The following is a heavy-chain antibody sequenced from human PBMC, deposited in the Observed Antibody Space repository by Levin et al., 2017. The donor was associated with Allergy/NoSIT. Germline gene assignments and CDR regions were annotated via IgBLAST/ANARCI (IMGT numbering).Heavy chain of an antibody. J-gene: IGHJ5*02. CDR2: ISGNGGTT. Sequence: GGSLRLSCAASGFTFSHFPMSWVRQAPGKGLEWVSLISGNGGTTYYADSVKGRFTISRDNSKNVLFLQVNNLTVEDSAIYYCAKAILPVGVTKYWFDPWGQGTPVIVSS. CDR1: GFTFSHFP. CDR3: AKAILPVGVTKYWFDP. D-gene: IGHD3-3*01. V-gene: IGHV3-23*01.